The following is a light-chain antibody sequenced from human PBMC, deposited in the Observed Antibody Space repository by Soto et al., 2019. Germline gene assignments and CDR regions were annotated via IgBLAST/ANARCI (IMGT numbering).Light chain of an antibody. CDR2: SAS. J-gene: IGKJ5*01. CDR3: QQCNSFPIT. CDR1: QSIDNW. V-gene: IGKV1-12*01. Sequence: DIQMTQSPSSVSASVGDRVTITCRASQSIDNWLAWYQHKPGKAPHLLIYSASTLQSGVPSRFSGSGSGTDFTLTTSSLQPEDFATYYCQQCNSFPITFGKGTRLEI.